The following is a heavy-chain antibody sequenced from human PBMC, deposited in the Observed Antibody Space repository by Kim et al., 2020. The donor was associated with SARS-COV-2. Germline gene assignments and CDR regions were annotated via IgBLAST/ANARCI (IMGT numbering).Heavy chain of an antibody. CDR2: IYNSGST. V-gene: IGHV4-59*01. Sequence: SETLSLTCTVSGGSISSYYWSWIRQPPGKGLEWIGYIYNSGSTNYNPSLKSRVTISVDTSTNQFSLKLSSVTAPDTAVYYCARGNSIFYYYYGMDAWGQGTTFPVSS. D-gene: IGHD1-1*01. CDR3: ARGNSIFYYYYGMDA. CDR1: GGSISSYY. J-gene: IGHJ6*02.